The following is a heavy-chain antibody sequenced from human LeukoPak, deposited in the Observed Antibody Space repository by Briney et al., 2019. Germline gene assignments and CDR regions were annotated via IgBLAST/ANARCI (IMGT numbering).Heavy chain of an antibody. D-gene: IGHD6-19*01. CDR3: ARKKGYSSGLEP. J-gene: IGHJ5*02. V-gene: IGHV3-64*01. Sequence: GGSLRLSCAASGFTFSSYAMHWVRQAPGKGLEYVSAISSNGGSTYYANSVKGRFTISRDNSKNTLYLQMGSLRAEDMAVYYCARKKGYSSGLEPWGQGTLVTVSS. CDR1: GFTFSSYA. CDR2: ISSNGGST.